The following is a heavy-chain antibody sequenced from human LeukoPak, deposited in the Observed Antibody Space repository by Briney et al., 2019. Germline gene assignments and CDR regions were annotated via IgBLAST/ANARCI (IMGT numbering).Heavy chain of an antibody. V-gene: IGHV4-34*01. CDR1: GGSFSGYY. CDR2: INHSGST. Sequence: SETLSLTCAVYGGSFSGYYWSWIRQPPGKVLEWIGEINHSGSTNYNPSLKSRVTISVDTSKNQFSLKLSSVTAADTAVYYCARGLTYYYMDVWGKGTTVTVSS. CDR3: ARGLTYYYMDV. J-gene: IGHJ6*03.